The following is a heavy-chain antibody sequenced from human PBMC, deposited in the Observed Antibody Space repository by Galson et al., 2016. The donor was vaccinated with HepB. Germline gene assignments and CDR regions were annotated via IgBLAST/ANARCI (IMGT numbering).Heavy chain of an antibody. CDR2: ISPSGDTT. D-gene: IGHD1-1*01. J-gene: IGHJ4*02. CDR1: GYSLTTYY. V-gene: IGHV1-46*01. Sequence: SVKVSCKAFGYSLTTYYMQWVRQAPGQGLEWLATISPSGDTTNYAPTFQGRVSVTRDTSTRTVYLELSSLRSEDKAIYLCARDGNAFNFDFWGQGTLVTVSS. CDR3: ARDGNAFNFDF.